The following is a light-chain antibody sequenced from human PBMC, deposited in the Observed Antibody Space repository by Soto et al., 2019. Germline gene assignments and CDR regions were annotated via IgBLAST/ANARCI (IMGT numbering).Light chain of an antibody. V-gene: IGLV1-40*01. CDR3: QSYDSSLSGWV. J-gene: IGLJ3*02. CDR1: SSNIGAGYD. Sequence: QPVLTQPPSVSGAPGQRVTISCTGSSSNIGAGYDVHWYQQLPGTAPKLLIYGNSNRPSGVPDRFSGSKSGTSASLAITGLQAEDEADYYFQSYDSSLSGWVFGGGTQLTVL. CDR2: GNS.